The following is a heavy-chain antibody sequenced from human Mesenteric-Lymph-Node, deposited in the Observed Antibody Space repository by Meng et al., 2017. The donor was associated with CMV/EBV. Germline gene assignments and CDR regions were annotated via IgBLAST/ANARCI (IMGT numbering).Heavy chain of an antibody. CDR3: ARGGSSSWFDS. V-gene: IGHV1-3*01. CDR1: GYTFTSYA. Sequence: SCKASGYTFTSYAMHWVRQAPGQRLEWMGWINAGTGYTRSSQNFQGRLTITRDTSATTAYMELSSLRSEDTAVYYCARGGSSSWFDSWGQGTLVNVSS. CDR2: INAGTGYT. D-gene: IGHD1-26*01. J-gene: IGHJ5*01.